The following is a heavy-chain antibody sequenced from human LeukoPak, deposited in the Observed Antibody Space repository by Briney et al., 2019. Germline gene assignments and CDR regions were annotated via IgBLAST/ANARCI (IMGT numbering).Heavy chain of an antibody. Sequence: ASVKVSCKASRYTFTSYDINWVREAAGQGLEWMGWMNPNTGRTGFAQKFQGRLTTTRDTSINTAYMELISLRSDDTAVYYCARLSQTPDYYSSGGYFYLGYWGQGTPVTVSS. CDR3: ARLSQTPDYYSSGGYFYLGY. D-gene: IGHD3-22*01. V-gene: IGHV1-8*01. CDR2: MNPNTGRT. J-gene: IGHJ4*02. CDR1: RYTFTSYD.